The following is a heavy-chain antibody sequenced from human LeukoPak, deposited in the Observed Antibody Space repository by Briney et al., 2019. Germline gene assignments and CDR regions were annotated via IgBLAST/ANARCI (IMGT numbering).Heavy chain of an antibody. CDR1: GGSISSGDYY. Sequence: SETLPLTCTVSGGSISSGDYYWSWIRQPPGKGLEWIGEINHSGSTNYNPSLKSRVTISVDTSKNQFSLKLSSVTAADTAVYYCARGRVYPYYYMDVWGKGTTVTVSS. CDR2: INHSGST. J-gene: IGHJ6*03. D-gene: IGHD3-10*01. CDR3: ARGRVYPYYYMDV. V-gene: IGHV4-39*07.